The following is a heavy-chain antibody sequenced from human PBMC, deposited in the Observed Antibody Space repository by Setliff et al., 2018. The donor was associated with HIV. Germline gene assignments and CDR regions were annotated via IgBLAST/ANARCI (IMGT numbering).Heavy chain of an antibody. D-gene: IGHD3-22*01. V-gene: IGHV4-34*01. CDR2: IYHSGSA. CDR3: ASRVYYYDSSGYLREEGFDP. Sequence: SETLSLTCAVYGASFSGYYWSWIRQPPGEGLEWIGEIYHSGSANYNPSLKSRVTISVDTSKNQFSLKLSSVTAADAAVYYCASRVYYYDSSGYLREEGFDPWGQGTLVTVSS. CDR1: GASFSGYY. J-gene: IGHJ5*02.